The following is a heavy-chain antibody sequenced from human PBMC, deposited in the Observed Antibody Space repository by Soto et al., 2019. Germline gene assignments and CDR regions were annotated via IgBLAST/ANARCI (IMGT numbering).Heavy chain of an antibody. D-gene: IGHD6-13*01. J-gene: IGHJ5*02. CDR1: GGSISSYY. CDR2: IYYSGST. CDR3: GGRERAAGTGWWFDP. V-gene: IGHV4-59*08. Sequence: SETLSLTCTVSGGSISSYYWSWIRQPPGKGLEWIGYIYYSGSTNYNPSLKSRVTISVYTSKNQFSLKLSSVTAADTAVYYCGGRERAAGTGWWFDPWGQGTLVTVSS.